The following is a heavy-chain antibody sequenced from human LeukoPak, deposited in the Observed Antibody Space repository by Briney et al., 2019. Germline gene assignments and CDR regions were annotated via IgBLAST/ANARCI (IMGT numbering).Heavy chain of an antibody. CDR3: ASTPQ. CDR1: GFSFSTYA. CDR2: IWYDGSTE. V-gene: IGHV3-33*07. Sequence: GGSLRLSCAASGFSFSTYAMYWVRQAPGKGLEWVAIIWYDGSTEYYTDSVKGRFTISRDNSKNTLYLQMNSLRAEDTAVYYCASTPQWGQGTLVTVSS. J-gene: IGHJ4*02.